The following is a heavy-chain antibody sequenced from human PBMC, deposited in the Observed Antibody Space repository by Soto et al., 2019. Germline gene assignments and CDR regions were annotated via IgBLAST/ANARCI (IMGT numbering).Heavy chain of an antibody. D-gene: IGHD3-3*01. CDR3: ARAGYYDFWRAQPSNNWFDP. J-gene: IGHJ5*02. CDR1: GGSISSYY. CDR2: IYYSGST. Sequence: PSETLSLTCTVSGGSISSYYWSWIRQPPGKGLEWIGYIYYSGSTNYNPSLKSRVTISVDTSKNQFSLRLSSVTAADTAVYYCARAGYYDFWRAQPSNNWFDPWGQGTLVTVSS. V-gene: IGHV4-59*01.